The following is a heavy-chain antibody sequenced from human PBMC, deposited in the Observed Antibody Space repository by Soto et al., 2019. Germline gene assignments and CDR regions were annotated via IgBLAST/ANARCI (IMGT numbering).Heavy chain of an antibody. CDR3: SRERGAVASTADAFDI. CDR1: GGAIPGYY. V-gene: IGHV4-59*01. J-gene: IGHJ3*02. CDR2: VYFSGST. Sequence: SETLSLTCNVSGGAIPGYYWNWIRQPPGKGLECIGYVYFSGSTKYNPSLKSRVTILVDMSKNQFSLRLTSVTSADTAVYYCSRERGAVASTADAFDIWGQGTMVT. D-gene: IGHD6-19*01.